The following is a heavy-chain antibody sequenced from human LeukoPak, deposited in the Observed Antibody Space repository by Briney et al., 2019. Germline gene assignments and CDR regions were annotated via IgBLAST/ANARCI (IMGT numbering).Heavy chain of an antibody. CDR2: MFYSGTT. Sequence: SETLSLSCSVSGDSINDTNYYWGWIRQPPGKGLEWIGTMFYSGTTYYNPSLKSRVSLSVDRSKNQFSLKVDSVTAADTAVYYCARWAIVVVPAARPRKNAFDIWGQGTMVTVSS. CDR1: GDSINDTNYY. J-gene: IGHJ3*02. CDR3: ARWAIVVVPAARPRKNAFDI. V-gene: IGHV4-39*01. D-gene: IGHD2-2*02.